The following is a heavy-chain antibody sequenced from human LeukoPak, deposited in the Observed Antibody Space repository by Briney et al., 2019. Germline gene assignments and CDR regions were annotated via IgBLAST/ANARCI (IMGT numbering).Heavy chain of an antibody. J-gene: IGHJ4*02. CDR1: GYTFTNNY. CDR3: TRDQEGFDY. CDR2: IYPRDGST. Sequence: ASVKVSCTASGYTFTNNYLHWVRQAPGQGPEWMGMIYPRDGSTSYAQNFQGRVTVTRDTSTTTVHMELRGLRSEDTAVYYCTRDQEGFDYWGQGTVVTVSS. V-gene: IGHV1-46*01.